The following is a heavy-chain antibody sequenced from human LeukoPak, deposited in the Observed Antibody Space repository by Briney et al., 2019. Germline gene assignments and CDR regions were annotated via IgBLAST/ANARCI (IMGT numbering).Heavy chain of an antibody. Sequence: PGGSPRLSCAASGFTFDDYAMHWVRQAPGKGLEWVSGISWNSGSIGYADSVKGRFTISRDNAKNSLYLQMNSLRAEDTALYYCAKVKAGRKVYYFDYWGQGTLVTVS. J-gene: IGHJ4*02. CDR1: GFTFDDYA. V-gene: IGHV3-9*01. CDR2: ISWNSGSI. CDR3: AKVKAGRKVYYFDY. D-gene: IGHD3-10*01.